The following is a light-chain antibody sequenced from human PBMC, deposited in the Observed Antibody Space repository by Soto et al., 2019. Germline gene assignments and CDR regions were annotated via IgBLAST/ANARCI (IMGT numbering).Light chain of an antibody. CDR2: WAS. CDR3: QQYYSTPQA. J-gene: IGKJ1*01. Sequence: DIVMTQSPDSLAVSLGERATINCKSSQSVLYSSNNKNYLAWYQQKPGQPTQLLIYWASTRESGVPDRFSGSGSGTDFTLTISSLQAEDVAVYYCQQYYSTPQAFGQGTKVEIK. V-gene: IGKV4-1*01. CDR1: QSVLYSSNNKNY.